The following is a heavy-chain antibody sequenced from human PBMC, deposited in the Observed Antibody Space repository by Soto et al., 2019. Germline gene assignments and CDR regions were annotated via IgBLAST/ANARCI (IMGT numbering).Heavy chain of an antibody. V-gene: IGHV1-46*01. D-gene: IGHD3-10*01. CDR3: ARSRRRGVYYYYYGMDV. Sequence: GASVKVSCKASGYTFTSYYMHWVRQAPGQGLEWMGIINPSGGSTSYAQKFQGRVTMTRDTSTSTVYMELSSLRSEDTAVYYCARSRRRGVYYYYYGMDVWGQGTTVTVSS. CDR2: INPSGGST. CDR1: GYTFTSYY. J-gene: IGHJ6*02.